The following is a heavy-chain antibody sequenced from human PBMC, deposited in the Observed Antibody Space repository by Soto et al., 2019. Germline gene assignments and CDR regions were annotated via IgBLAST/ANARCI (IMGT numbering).Heavy chain of an antibody. V-gene: IGHV3-74*01. CDR2: TKSDGSST. J-gene: IGHJ4*02. Sequence: EVQLVESGGGLVQPGGSLRLSCAASGFTFSSYWMHWVRQVPGKGLVWVSRTKSDGSSTSHADSVKGRFTISRDNTKNTVYLEMNSLRDADTAVYYCGRSPKAARGQFDYWGQRIMVTVSS. CDR3: GRSPKAARGQFDY. CDR1: GFTFSSYW. D-gene: IGHD6-13*01.